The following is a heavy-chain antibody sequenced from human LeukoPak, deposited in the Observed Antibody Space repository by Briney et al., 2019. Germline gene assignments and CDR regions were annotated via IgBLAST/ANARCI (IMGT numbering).Heavy chain of an antibody. CDR1: GGSISSYY. J-gene: IGHJ3*02. D-gene: IGHD6-19*01. CDR2: IYYSGST. Sequence: SETLSLTCTVSGGSISSYYWSWIRQPPGKGLEWIGYIYYSGSTNYNPSLKSRVTISVDTSKNQFSLKLSSVTAADTAVYYCARDSVAGTGTAFDIWGQGTMVTVSS. CDR3: ARDSVAGTGTAFDI. V-gene: IGHV4-59*01.